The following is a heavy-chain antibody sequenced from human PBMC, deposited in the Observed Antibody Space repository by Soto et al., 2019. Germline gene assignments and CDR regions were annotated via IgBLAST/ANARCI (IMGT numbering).Heavy chain of an antibody. Sequence: QVQLQQWGAGLLKPSDTLSLTCAVYGGSFSGYYWSWIRQPPGKGLAWIGEINHSGGTHYNPSLTRRVTMSVDTSKNQFSLNLNSVTAADTAVYYCARVRLDYGDAGGWFDPWGQGTLVTVSS. CDR2: INHSGGT. D-gene: IGHD4-17*01. J-gene: IGHJ5*02. CDR3: ARVRLDYGDAGGWFDP. V-gene: IGHV4-34*01. CDR1: GGSFSGYY.